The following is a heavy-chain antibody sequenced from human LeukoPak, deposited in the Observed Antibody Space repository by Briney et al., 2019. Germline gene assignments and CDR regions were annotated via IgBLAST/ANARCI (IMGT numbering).Heavy chain of an antibody. CDR2: ISYDGSNK. V-gene: IGHV3-30*04. D-gene: IGHD3-9*01. J-gene: IGHJ4*02. Sequence: PGRSLRLSCAASGFTFSSYAMHWVRQAPGKGLEWVAVISYDGSNKYYADSVKGRFTISRDNAKNSLYLQMNSLRAEDTALYYCAREYFETPNQLDYWGQGALVTVSS. CDR3: AREYFETPNQLDY. CDR1: GFTFSSYA.